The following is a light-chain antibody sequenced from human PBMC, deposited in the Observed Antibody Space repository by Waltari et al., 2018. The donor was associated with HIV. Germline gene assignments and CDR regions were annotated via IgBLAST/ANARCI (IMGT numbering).Light chain of an antibody. CDR3: QQYNNWPPYT. Sequence: EIVLTQSPATLSVSPGERATLPCRTSQNVRGALAWYQQKPGQAPRLLIFDASTRATGAPPRFSGGGSGTEFTLTISSLQSEDSAFYYCQQYNNWPPYTFGQGTKLEIK. CDR1: QNVRGA. V-gene: IGKV3-15*01. CDR2: DAS. J-gene: IGKJ2*01.